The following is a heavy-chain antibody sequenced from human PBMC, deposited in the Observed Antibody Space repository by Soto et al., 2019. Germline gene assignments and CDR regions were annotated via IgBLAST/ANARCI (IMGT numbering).Heavy chain of an antibody. Sequence: EVQLLESGGGLVQPGGSLRLSCAASGFTFSSYAMSWVRQAPGKGLEWVSAMSGSGGSTYYADSVKGRFTISRDNSKNTLYMQMNSLRAEDTAVYYCAKDADIMITVGGVIVPVDYWGQGTLVTVSS. CDR3: AKDADIMITVGGVIVPVDY. V-gene: IGHV3-23*01. CDR1: GFTFSSYA. CDR2: MSGSGGST. J-gene: IGHJ4*02. D-gene: IGHD3-16*02.